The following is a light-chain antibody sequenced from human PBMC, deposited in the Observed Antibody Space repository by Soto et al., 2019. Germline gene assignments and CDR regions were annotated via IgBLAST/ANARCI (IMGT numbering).Light chain of an antibody. Sequence: DIQMTQSPSSLSASVGDRVTITCLASQDISNYLNWYQQKPGKAPKLLIYDASNLETGVPSRFSGSGSGTDFTFTISRLQTEDIATYYCQQYDNLLLTFGGGTKLDIK. CDR1: QDISNY. J-gene: IGKJ4*01. V-gene: IGKV1-33*01. CDR2: DAS. CDR3: QQYDNLLLT.